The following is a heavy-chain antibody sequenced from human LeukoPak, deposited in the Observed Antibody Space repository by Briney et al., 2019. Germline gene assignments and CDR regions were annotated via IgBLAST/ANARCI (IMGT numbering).Heavy chain of an antibody. J-gene: IGHJ6*03. D-gene: IGHD3-22*01. CDR1: GFTLISNY. CDR3: ASSGYYPPFMDV. V-gene: IGHV3-66*02. Sequence: GGSRSPSWEALGFTLISNYMSWARQAPGRGLEWVSVIYSGGSTYYADSVKGRFTISRDNSKNTLYLQMNSLRAEDTAVYYCASSGYYPPFMDVWGKGTTVTVSS. CDR2: IYSGGST.